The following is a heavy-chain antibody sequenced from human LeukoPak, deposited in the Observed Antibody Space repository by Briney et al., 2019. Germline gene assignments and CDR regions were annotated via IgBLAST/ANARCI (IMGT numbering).Heavy chain of an antibody. J-gene: IGHJ4*02. D-gene: IGHD3-10*01. V-gene: IGHV4-59*08. Sequence: SETLSLTCTVSGGSISSYYWSWIRQPPGKGLEWIGYIYYSGSTNYNPSLKSRVTISVDTSKNQFSLKLSSVTAADTAVYYCARVAWFGEFPDYWGQGTLVTVSS. CDR1: GGSISSYY. CDR3: ARVAWFGEFPDY. CDR2: IYYSGST.